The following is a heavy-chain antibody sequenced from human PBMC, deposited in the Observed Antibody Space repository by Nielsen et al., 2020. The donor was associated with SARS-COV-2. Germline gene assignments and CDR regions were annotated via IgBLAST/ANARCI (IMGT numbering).Heavy chain of an antibody. J-gene: IGHJ3*02. V-gene: IGHV1-24*01. Sequence: ASVKVSCKVSGITLSGLSMHWVRQAPGKGLEWMGGFDPEDGGITYAQKFHGRVTVTADKSTSTAYMELHSLTSEDTAVYYCAREMATNRGHAFEIWGQGTVVTVSS. CDR2: FDPEDGGI. CDR3: AREMATNRGHAFEI. D-gene: IGHD5-24*01. CDR1: GITLSGLS.